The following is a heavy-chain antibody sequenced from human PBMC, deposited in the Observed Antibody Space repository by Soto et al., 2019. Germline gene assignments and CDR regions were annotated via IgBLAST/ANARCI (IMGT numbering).Heavy chain of an antibody. V-gene: IGHV3-23*01. CDR2: ISGSGVDT. CDR1: GFTFSSYG. J-gene: IGHJ4*02. D-gene: IGHD2-21*02. CDR3: AKGGAYCYGDCTRAH. Sequence: EVQLLQSGGGSVQPGGFLRLSCEASGFTFSSYGMTWVRQAPGKGLEWVAGISGSGVDTKYADSVKGRFIIARDNSKNKMYLQMNNLRVEDMAVYFCAKGGAYCYGDCTRAHWGQGTLVTVSS.